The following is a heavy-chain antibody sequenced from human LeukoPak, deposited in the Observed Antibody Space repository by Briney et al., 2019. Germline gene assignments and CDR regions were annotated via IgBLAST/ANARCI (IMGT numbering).Heavy chain of an antibody. CDR3: ATTNYDSSGYYIYYYYGMDV. D-gene: IGHD3-22*01. CDR2: FDPEDGET. CDR1: GYTLTELS. J-gene: IGHJ6*02. Sequence: ASVKVSCKVSGYTLTELSMHWVRQAPGKGLEWMGGFDPEDGETIYAQKFQGRVTMTEDTSTDTAYMELSSLRSEDTAVYYCATTNYDSSGYYIYYYYGMDVWGQGTTVPVSS. V-gene: IGHV1-24*01.